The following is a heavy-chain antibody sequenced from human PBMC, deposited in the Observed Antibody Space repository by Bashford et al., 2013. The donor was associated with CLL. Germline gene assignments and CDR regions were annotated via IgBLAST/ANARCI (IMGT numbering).Heavy chain of an antibody. D-gene: IGHD6-19*01. J-gene: IGHJ4*02. V-gene: IGHV2-70*04. CDR2: IDWDDDK. CDR3: ARIPSWGSDWFDY. CDR1: GFSLSTSGMR. Sequence: SGPTLVKPTQTLTLTFTFSGFSLSTSGMRVSWIRQPPGKALEWLARIDWDDDKFYSTSLKTRLTISKDTSKNQVVLTMTNMDPVDTATYYCARIPSWGSDWFDYWGQGTLVTVSS.